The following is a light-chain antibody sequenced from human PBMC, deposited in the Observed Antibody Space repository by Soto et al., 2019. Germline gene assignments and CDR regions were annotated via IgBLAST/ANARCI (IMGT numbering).Light chain of an antibody. Sequence: QSVLTQSPSASGAPGQRVTISCSGTSSNIGSNIVTWYQQLPGTAPKLLIYSDTQRPSGVPDRFSGSKSGTSASLAISGLQSADEADYYCAAWDDSLNGFVFGSGTKLTVL. CDR3: AAWDDSLNGFV. V-gene: IGLV1-44*01. CDR1: SSNIGSNI. J-gene: IGLJ1*01. CDR2: SDT.